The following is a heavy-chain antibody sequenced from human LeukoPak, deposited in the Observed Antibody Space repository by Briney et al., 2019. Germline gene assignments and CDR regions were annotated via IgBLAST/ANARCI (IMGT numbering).Heavy chain of an antibody. Sequence: SQTLSLTCAVSGGSISSGGYSWSWIRQPPGKGLEWIGYIYHSGSTYYNPSLKSRVTISVDRSKNQFSLKPSSVTAADTAVYYCARGVNYDFWSGYFAVAGHRFDPWGQGTLVTVSS. J-gene: IGHJ5*02. CDR3: ARGVNYDFWSGYFAVAGHRFDP. CDR2: IYHSGST. D-gene: IGHD3-3*01. V-gene: IGHV4-30-2*01. CDR1: GGSISSGGYS.